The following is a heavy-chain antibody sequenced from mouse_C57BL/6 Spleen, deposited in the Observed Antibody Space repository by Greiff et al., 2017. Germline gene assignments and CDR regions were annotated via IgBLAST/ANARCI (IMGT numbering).Heavy chain of an antibody. Sequence: QVQLKESGAELARPGASVKLSCKASGYTFTSYGISWLKQRTGQGLEWLGEIYPRSGNTYYNEKFKGKATLIAAKSSSTAYMELRSLTSEDSADYFCARGRSSGLYYYAMDYWGQGTSVTVSS. D-gene: IGHD3-2*02. CDR3: ARGRSSGLYYYAMDY. CDR2: IYPRSGNT. CDR1: GYTFTSYG. J-gene: IGHJ4*01. V-gene: IGHV1-81*01.